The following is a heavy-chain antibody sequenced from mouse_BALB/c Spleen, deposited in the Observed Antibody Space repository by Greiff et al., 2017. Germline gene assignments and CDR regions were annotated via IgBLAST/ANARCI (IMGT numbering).Heavy chain of an antibody. D-gene: IGHD2-3*01. V-gene: IGHV1-5*01. Sequence: EVQLQQSGTVLARPGASVKMSCKASGYSFTSYWMHWVKQRPGQGLEWIGAIYPGNSDTSYNQKFKGKAKLTAVTSASTAYMELSSLTNEDSAVYYCTNSRDGYHWYFDVWGAGTTVTVSS. CDR1: GYSFTSYW. J-gene: IGHJ1*01. CDR2: IYPGNSDT. CDR3: TNSRDGYHWYFDV.